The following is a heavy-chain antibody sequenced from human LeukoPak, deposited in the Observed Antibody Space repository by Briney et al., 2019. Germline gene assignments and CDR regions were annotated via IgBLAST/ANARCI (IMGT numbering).Heavy chain of an antibody. CDR1: GFTFDDYA. J-gene: IGHJ4*02. Sequence: GGSLRLSCAASGFTFDDYAMHWVRQAPGKGLEWVSGISWNSGSIGYADSVKGRFTISRDNAKNSLYLQMNSLRAEDMALYYCAKGLDYYGSGSPFDYWGQGTLVTVSS. D-gene: IGHD3-10*01. CDR2: ISWNSGSI. V-gene: IGHV3-9*03. CDR3: AKGLDYYGSGSPFDY.